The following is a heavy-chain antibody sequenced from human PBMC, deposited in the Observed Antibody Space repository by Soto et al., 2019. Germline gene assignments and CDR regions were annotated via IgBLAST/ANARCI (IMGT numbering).Heavy chain of an antibody. D-gene: IGHD2-21*02. J-gene: IGHJ6*02. V-gene: IGHV4-30-4*08. Sequence: QVQLQQSGPGLVKPSQTLSLTCTVSGGSISGDYYHWTWIRQSPGKGLDWIGYVFHSGSVLYNPSLKSRLNISVDTSKNQFSLRLSSVTAADTAVYFCAREDDGGDRDYYGLDVWGQGTTVTVSS. CDR1: GGSISGDYYH. CDR2: VFHSGSV. CDR3: AREDDGGDRDYYGLDV.